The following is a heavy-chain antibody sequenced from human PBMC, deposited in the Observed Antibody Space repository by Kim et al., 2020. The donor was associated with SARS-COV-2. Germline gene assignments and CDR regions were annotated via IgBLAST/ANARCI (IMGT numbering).Heavy chain of an antibody. V-gene: IGHV4-59*01. D-gene: IGHD2-2*01. CDR3: SRMVPRGLGNYAPRYF. CDR1: TDSFSGYY. Sequence: SGTLSLTCSVSTDSFSGYYWGWLRQPPGKGLDWLWFLFYGRTPNSNPSLRRGVTISSDASTDPFSLSPDSVPAADTAGYYCSRMVPRGLGNYAPRYF. CDR2: LFYGRTP. J-gene: IGHJ4*03.